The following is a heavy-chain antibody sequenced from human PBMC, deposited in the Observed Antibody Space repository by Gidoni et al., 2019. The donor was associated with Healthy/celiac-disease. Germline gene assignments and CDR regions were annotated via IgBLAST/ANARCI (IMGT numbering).Heavy chain of an antibody. CDR3: ARDRWIYGELLPDAFDI. Sequence: QVQLVQSGAEVKKPGAAVTVSSKASGYTVTSSGISWVRQAPGQGLEWMGWISAYNGNTNYAQKLQGRVTMTTDTSTSTAYMELRSLRSDDTVVYYCARDRWIYGELLPDAFDIWGQGTMVTVSS. J-gene: IGHJ3*02. CDR1: GYTVTSSG. V-gene: IGHV1-18*01. D-gene: IGHD1-26*01. CDR2: ISAYNGNT.